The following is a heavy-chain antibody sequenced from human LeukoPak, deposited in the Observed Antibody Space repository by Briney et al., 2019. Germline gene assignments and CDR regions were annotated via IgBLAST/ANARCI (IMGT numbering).Heavy chain of an antibody. CDR2: IGTATTTI. CDR3: ARHDYGGNSGDY. J-gene: IGHJ4*02. CDR1: GFTFSNYG. V-gene: IGHV3-48*02. Sequence: GGSLRLSCAASGFTFSNYGMNWVRQAPGKGLEWVSYIGTATTTIYYADSVKDRFTISRDDAKNSLYLQMNSLRDEDTAVYYCARHDYGGNSGDYWGQGTLVTVSS. D-gene: IGHD4-23*01.